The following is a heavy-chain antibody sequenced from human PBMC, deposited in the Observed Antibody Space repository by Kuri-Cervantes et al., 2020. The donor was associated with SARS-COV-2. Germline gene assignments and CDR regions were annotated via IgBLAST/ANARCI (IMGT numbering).Heavy chain of an antibody. D-gene: IGHD3-22*01. Sequence: GSLRLSCAASGFTFRDYYMSWIRQAPGKGLEWVSYISSSGSTIYYADSVKGRFTISRDNAKNSLYLQMNSLRAEDTAVYYCATTYYYDSSGYYPEDYWGQGTLVTVSS. CDR3: ATTYYYDSSGYYPEDY. J-gene: IGHJ4*02. V-gene: IGHV3-11*04. CDR2: ISSSGSTI. CDR1: GFTFRDYY.